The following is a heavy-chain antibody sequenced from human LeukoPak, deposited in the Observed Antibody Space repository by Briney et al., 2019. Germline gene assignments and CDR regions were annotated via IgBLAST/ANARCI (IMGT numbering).Heavy chain of an antibody. J-gene: IGHJ4*02. CDR1: GFTFDDYA. Sequence: GGSLRLSCAASGFTFDDYAMSWVRQAPGKGLEWVSAISDTGNTYHADSVKGRFTISRDSSKNTLFLQMNRLRPEDAAVYYCAKAPVTTCRGAFCYPFDYWGLGTLVTVSS. V-gene: IGHV3-23*01. CDR3: AKAPVTTCRGAFCYPFDY. D-gene: IGHD2-15*01. CDR2: ISDTGNT.